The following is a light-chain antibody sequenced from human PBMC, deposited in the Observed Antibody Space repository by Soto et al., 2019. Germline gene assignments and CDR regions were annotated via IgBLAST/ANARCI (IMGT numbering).Light chain of an antibody. Sequence: EIVLTQAPATLSLSPGERATLSCRASPTVTNFLAWYQHNPGQAPRLLIYGAFNRATGIPARFSGSGSGTDFTLTITSLEPEDSAVYYCQQRTVWPPVTFGQGTRLEIK. V-gene: IGKV3-11*01. CDR1: PTVTNF. CDR2: GAF. J-gene: IGKJ5*01. CDR3: QQRTVWPPVT.